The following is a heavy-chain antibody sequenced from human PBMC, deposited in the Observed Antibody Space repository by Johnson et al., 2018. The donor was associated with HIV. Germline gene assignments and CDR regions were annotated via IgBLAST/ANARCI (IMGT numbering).Heavy chain of an antibody. V-gene: IGHV3-33*08. CDR3: ARGGYSTILYAFDI. J-gene: IGHJ3*02. D-gene: IGHD6-13*01. CDR1: GFTFSSYG. CDR2: IRYDGSNK. Sequence: QVYLVESGGGVVQPGMSLRVSCAASGFTFSSYGMHWIRQAPGKGLEWVAFIRYDGSNKDYAESVKGRFTISIDNSKNTLYLQMNSLRAEDTAVYYCARGGYSTILYAFDIWGQGTMVTVSS.